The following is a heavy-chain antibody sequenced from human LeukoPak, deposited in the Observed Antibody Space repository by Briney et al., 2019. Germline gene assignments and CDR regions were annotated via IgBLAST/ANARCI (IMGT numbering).Heavy chain of an antibody. CDR3: ARPYDTRGYFPDY. J-gene: IGHJ4*02. D-gene: IGHD3-22*01. CDR2: ISRGSDHI. Sequence: GGSLRLSCAASGFTFSSYAMNWVRQAPGKGLEWVSSISRGSDHIFYADSMKGRFTISRDNAKNSLYLQMNSLGAEDTAVYYCARPYDTRGYFPDYWGQGTLVTVSS. CDR1: GFTFSSYA. V-gene: IGHV3-21*01.